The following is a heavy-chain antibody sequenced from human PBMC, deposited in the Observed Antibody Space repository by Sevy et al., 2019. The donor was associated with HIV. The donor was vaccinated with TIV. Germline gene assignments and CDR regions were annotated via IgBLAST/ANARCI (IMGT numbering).Heavy chain of an antibody. D-gene: IGHD6-19*01. V-gene: IGHV4-30-4*01. CDR1: GGSISSGDYY. CDR2: IYYTGST. J-gene: IGHJ4*02. CDR3: ASGYSSGWYVY. Sequence: SETLSLTCTVSGGSISSGDYYWSWIRQPPGKGLEWIAYIYYTGSTYYNPSLKSRVTMSVDTSKNEFSLKLSSVTAADTAVYYCASGYSSGWYVYWGQGTLVTVSS.